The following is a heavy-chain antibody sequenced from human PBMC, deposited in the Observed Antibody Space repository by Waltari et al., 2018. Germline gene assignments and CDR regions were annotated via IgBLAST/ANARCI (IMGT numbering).Heavy chain of an antibody. CDR3: ARGSRMTSPYDY. J-gene: IGHJ4*02. D-gene: IGHD2-21*02. Sequence: QVQLQQWGAGLLKPSETLSLTCAVYGGSFSGYYWSWIRQPPGKGLEWIGEINHSGSTNYNPSLKSRVTISVDTSKNHFSLKLSSVTAADTAVYYCARGSRMTSPYDYWGQGTLVTVSS. V-gene: IGHV4-34*01. CDR1: GGSFSGYY. CDR2: INHSGST.